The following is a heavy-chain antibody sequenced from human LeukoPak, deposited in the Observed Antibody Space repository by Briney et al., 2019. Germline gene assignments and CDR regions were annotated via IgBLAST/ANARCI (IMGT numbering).Heavy chain of an antibody. D-gene: IGHD6-6*01. CDR3: AKDLAQALGRESIAARAPDY. J-gene: IGHJ4*02. CDR2: ISGSGGST. V-gene: IGHV3-23*01. Sequence: PGGSLRLSCAASGFTFSSYAMSWVRQAPGEGLEWVSAISGSGGSTYYADSVKGRFTISRDNSKNTLYLQMNSLRAEDTAVYYCAKDLAQALGRESIAARAPDYWGQGTLVTVSS. CDR1: GFTFSSYA.